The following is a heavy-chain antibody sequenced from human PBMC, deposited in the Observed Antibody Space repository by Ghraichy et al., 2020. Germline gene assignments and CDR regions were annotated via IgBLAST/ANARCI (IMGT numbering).Heavy chain of an antibody. V-gene: IGHV3-74*01. CDR2: INSDGSST. D-gene: IGHD3-22*01. J-gene: IGHJ4*02. CDR3: ARDGLGDYYDSSGYTDY. Sequence: GSLRLSCAASGFTFSSYWMHWVRQAPGKGLVWVSRINSDGSSTSYADSVKGRFTISRDNAKNTLYLQMNSLRAEDTAVYYCARDGLGDYYDSSGYTDYWGQGTLVTVSS. CDR1: GFTFSSYW.